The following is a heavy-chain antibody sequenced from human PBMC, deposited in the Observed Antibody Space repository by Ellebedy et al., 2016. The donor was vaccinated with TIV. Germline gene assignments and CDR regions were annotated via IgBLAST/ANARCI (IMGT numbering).Heavy chain of an antibody. CDR2: IDCGGKK. J-gene: IGHJ5*02. CDR1: RFTVSSNF. Sequence: GESLKISCEGFRFTVSSNFMTWVRQAPGKGLEWVAGIDCGGKKFYADSVKGRFTISRDNSKNTVFLQMKSLRPEDTAVYYCAAWLRFGDLVPFDPWGQGTLVTVSS. CDR3: AAWLRFGDLVPFDP. D-gene: IGHD3-10*01. V-gene: IGHV3-66*01.